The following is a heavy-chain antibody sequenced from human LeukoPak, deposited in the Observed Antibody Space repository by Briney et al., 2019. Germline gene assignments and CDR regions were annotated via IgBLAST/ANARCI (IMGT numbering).Heavy chain of an antibody. CDR1: GYTFTGYY. Sequence: GASVTVSCKASGYTFTGYYMHWVRQAPGQGLEWMGWINPNSGGTNYAQKFQGRVTMTRDTSISTAYMELSRLRSDDTAVYYCARLRYFDWLLEDYWGQGTLVTVSS. CDR2: INPNSGGT. D-gene: IGHD3-9*01. J-gene: IGHJ4*02. V-gene: IGHV1-2*02. CDR3: ARLRYFDWLLEDY.